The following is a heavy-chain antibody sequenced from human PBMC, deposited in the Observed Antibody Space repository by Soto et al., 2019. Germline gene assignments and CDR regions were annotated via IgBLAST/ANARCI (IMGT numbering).Heavy chain of an antibody. CDR1: GYTFADYG. V-gene: IGHV1-18*01. CDR3: ARCYCTVGSCYTCWHFDL. Sequence: QAQLVQSGAEVKKPGASVKVSCQAGGYTFADYGISWVRQAPGQGLEWVGWIGPYNGNTNYAQNLQDRVTMTTDTSTNTAHMELRSLRSDDTALYYFARCYCTVGSCYTCWHFDLWGRGTLLTVSS. D-gene: IGHD2-15*01. J-gene: IGHJ2*01. CDR2: IGPYNGNT.